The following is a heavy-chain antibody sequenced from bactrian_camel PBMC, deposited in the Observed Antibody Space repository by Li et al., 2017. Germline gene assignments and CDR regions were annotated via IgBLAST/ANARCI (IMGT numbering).Heavy chain of an antibody. CDR1: GYTYRRNC. D-gene: IGHD2*01. J-gene: IGHJ4*01. Sequence: HVQLVESGGGSVQSGGSLRLSCAASGYTYRRNCMGWFRQIPGKEREGVAVISAGVDVTSYADSVKGRFTISQDNAKNMVYLQLNSLKTEDTAVYYCAKARERWILPTSSTRSQYSDWGQGTQVTVS. V-gene: IGHV3S1*01. CDR2: ISAGVDVT. CDR3: AKARERWILPTSSTRSQYSD.